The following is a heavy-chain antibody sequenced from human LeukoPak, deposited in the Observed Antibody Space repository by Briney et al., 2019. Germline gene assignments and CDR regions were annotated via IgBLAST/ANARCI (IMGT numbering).Heavy chain of an antibody. V-gene: IGHV4-34*01. CDR2: INHSGST. D-gene: IGHD2-2*01. Sequence: PSETLSLTCAVYGGSFGGYYWSWIRQPPGKGLEWIGEINHSGSTNYNPSLKSRVTISVDTSKNQFSLKLSSVTAADTAVYYCARGVAAANGYFDLWGRGTLVTVSS. J-gene: IGHJ2*01. CDR3: ARGVAAANGYFDL. CDR1: GGSFGGYY.